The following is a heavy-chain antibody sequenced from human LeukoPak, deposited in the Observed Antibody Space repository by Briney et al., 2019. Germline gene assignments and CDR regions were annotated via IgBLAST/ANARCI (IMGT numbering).Heavy chain of an antibody. J-gene: IGHJ4*02. CDR3: ARAGYNYGFFSLDY. CDR1: GGSISGYY. CDR2: IYYSGNT. Sequence: SETLSLTCTVSGGSISGYYWSWIRQPPGKGLEWIGYIYYSGNTNYNPSLKSRVTISVDTSKNQFSLKLSSVTAADTALYYCARAGYNYGFFSLDYWGQGTLVTVSS. D-gene: IGHD5-18*01. V-gene: IGHV4-59*08.